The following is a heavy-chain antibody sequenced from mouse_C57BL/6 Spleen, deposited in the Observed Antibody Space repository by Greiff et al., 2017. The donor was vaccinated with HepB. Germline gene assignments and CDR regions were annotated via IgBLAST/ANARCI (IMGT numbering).Heavy chain of an antibody. J-gene: IGHJ1*03. Sequence: QVQLQQPGAELVMPGASVKLSCKASGYTFTSYWMHWVKQRPGQGLEWIGEIDPSDSYTNYNQKFKGKSTLTVDKSSSTAYMQLSSLTSEDSAVYYCASEDHYYGSSYGYFDVWGTGTTVTVSS. V-gene: IGHV1-69*01. CDR2: IDPSDSYT. D-gene: IGHD1-1*01. CDR3: ASEDHYYGSSYGYFDV. CDR1: GYTFTSYW.